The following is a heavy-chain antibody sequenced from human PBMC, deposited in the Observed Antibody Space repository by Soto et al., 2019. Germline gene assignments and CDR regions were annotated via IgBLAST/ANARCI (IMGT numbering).Heavy chain of an antibody. J-gene: IGHJ6*01. Sequence: SETLSLTCTVSGGSISSGGYYWSWIRQHPGKGLEWIGYIYYSGSTYYNPSLKSRVTISVDTSKSQFSLKLSSVTAADTAVYYCASRLYCSSTSCYMYYYYYGMDVWGQGNTVTDSS. D-gene: IGHD2-2*02. CDR3: ASRLYCSSTSCYMYYYYYGMDV. V-gene: IGHV4-31*03. CDR1: GGSISSGGYY. CDR2: IYYSGST.